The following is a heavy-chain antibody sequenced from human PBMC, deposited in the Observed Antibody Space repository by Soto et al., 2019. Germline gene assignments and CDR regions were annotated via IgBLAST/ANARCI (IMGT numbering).Heavy chain of an antibody. J-gene: IGHJ6*03. V-gene: IGHV4-59*01. Sequence: SETLSLTCTVSGGSISSYYWSWIRQPPGKGLEWIGYIYYSGSTNYNPSLKSRVTISVDTSKNQFSLKLSSVTAADTAVYYCARVGYSYGYDDYYYMDVWGKGTTVTVSS. CDR3: ARVGYSYGYDDYYYMDV. D-gene: IGHD5-18*01. CDR1: GGSISSYY. CDR2: IYYSGST.